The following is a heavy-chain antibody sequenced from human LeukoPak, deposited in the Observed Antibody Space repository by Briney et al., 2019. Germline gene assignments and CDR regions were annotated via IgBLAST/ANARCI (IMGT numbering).Heavy chain of an antibody. CDR1: GGTFSSYA. V-gene: IGHV1-69*04. J-gene: IGHJ6*02. Sequence: ASVKVSCKASGGTFSSYAISWVRQAPGQGLEWMGRIIPILGIANYAQKFQGRVTITADKSTSTAYMELSSLRSEDTAVYYCARGARRYAEDGMDVWGQGTTVTVSS. CDR2: IIPILGIA. D-gene: IGHD2-2*01. CDR3: ARGARRYAEDGMDV.